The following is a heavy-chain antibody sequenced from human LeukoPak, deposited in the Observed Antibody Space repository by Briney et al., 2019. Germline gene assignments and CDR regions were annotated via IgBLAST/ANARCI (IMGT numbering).Heavy chain of an antibody. Sequence: ASVKVSCKASGYTFTSYGISWVRQAHGQGLEWMGGIIPIFGTANYAQKFQGRVTITTDESTSTAYMELSSLRSEDTAVYYCARDKSNVPDAFDIWGQGTMVTVSS. J-gene: IGHJ3*02. V-gene: IGHV1-69*05. CDR2: IIPIFGTA. D-gene: IGHD1-1*01. CDR1: GYTFTSYG. CDR3: ARDKSNVPDAFDI.